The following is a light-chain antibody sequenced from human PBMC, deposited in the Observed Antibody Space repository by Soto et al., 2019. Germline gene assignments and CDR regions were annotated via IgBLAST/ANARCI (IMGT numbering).Light chain of an antibody. CDR3: GLYAGSNIYV. CDR1: SSDVGGYNF. Sequence: QSALTQPPSASGSPGQSVTVSCTGTSSDVGGYNFVSWVQQHPGKAPQLIIYEVTKHPSEVPDRFSGSNSGNTASLPVSWLQTEDEADYCCGLYAGSNIYVFGTGTNVTVL. J-gene: IGLJ1*01. V-gene: IGLV2-8*01. CDR2: EVT.